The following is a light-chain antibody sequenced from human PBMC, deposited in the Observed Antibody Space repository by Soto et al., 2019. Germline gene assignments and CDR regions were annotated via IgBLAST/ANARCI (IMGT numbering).Light chain of an antibody. J-gene: IGKJ5*01. CDR1: QSVSSY. Sequence: EIVLTQSPATLSLSPGERATLSCRASQSVSSYLAWYQQKPGQAPRLLIYGASTGATGIPARFSGSGSGTEFILTISSLQSEDFAVYYCQQYNNWPPITFGQGTRLEIK. CDR2: GAS. CDR3: QQYNNWPPIT. V-gene: IGKV3-15*01.